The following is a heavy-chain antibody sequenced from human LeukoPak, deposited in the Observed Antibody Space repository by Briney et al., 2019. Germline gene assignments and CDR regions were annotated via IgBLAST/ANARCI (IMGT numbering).Heavy chain of an antibody. CDR1: GFTVSSNS. Sequence: PGGSLRLSCTVSGFTVSSNSMSWVRQAPGKGLEWVSFIYTTGNTHNSDSVKGRFTISRDSSKNTLYLQMNSLRAEDTAVYDCARGARYCSSTSCYSLRASDIWGQGTMVTVSS. D-gene: IGHD2-2*02. CDR2: IYTTGNT. J-gene: IGHJ3*02. CDR3: ARGARYCSSTSCYSLRASDI. V-gene: IGHV3-53*01.